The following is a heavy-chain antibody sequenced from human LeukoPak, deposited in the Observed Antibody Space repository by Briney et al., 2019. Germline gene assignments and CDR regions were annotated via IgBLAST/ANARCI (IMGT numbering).Heavy chain of an antibody. Sequence: GGSLRLSCAASGFTFSSYWMHWVRHAPGKGLVWVSRINPDGSTTNYADSVQGRFTISRDNAKNKLYLQMNSLRAEDTAVYYCVRDLRESDFWGQGTLVTVSS. J-gene: IGHJ4*02. CDR3: VRDLRESDF. CDR1: GFTFSSYW. CDR2: INPDGSTT. V-gene: IGHV3-74*01.